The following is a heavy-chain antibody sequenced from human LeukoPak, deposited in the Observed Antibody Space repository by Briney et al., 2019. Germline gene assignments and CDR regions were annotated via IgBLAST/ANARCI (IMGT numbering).Heavy chain of an antibody. CDR2: INPNSGGT. J-gene: IGHJ4*02. CDR3: ARVLTVWGRYSLNY. CDR1: GCTFTGYY. V-gene: IGHV1-2*02. D-gene: IGHD3-16*01. Sequence: ASVKVSCKASGCTFTGYYMHWVRQAPGQGLGWMGWINPNSGGTNYAQKFQGRVTMTRDTSISTAYMELSRLRSDDTAVYYCARVLTVWGRYSLNYWGQGTLVTVSS.